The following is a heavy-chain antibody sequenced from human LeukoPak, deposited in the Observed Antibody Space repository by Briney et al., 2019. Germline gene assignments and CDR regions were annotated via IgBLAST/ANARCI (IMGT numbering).Heavy chain of an antibody. CDR2: INHSGST. CDR1: GGSFSGYY. V-gene: IGHV4-34*01. CDR3: ASRWAAAGTLDY. D-gene: IGHD6-13*01. J-gene: IGHJ4*02. Sequence: SETLSLTCAVYGGSFSGYYWSWIRQPPGKGLEWIGEINHSGSTNYNPSLKSRVTISVDTPKNQFSLKLSSVTAADTAVYYCASRWAAAGTLDYWGQGTLVTVSS.